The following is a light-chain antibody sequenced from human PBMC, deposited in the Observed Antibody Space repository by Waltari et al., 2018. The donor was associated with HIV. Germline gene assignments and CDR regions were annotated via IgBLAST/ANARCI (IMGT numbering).Light chain of an antibody. CDR3: CSYSSSGTVL. Sequence: HSVLTQPASMSGSFGQSITISWLGSSNDVGGFNHVSCYQQSPDKAPRLVICDVSNRPSGVSGRFSGSKSGSAASLTISGLQPEDEADYYCCSYSSSGTVLFGGGTRLTVL. V-gene: IGLV2-14*03. J-gene: IGLJ2*01. CDR1: SNDVGGFNH. CDR2: DVS.